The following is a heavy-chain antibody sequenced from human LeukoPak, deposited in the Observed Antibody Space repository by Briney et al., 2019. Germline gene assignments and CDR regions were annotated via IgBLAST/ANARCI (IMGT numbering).Heavy chain of an antibody. CDR2: ISGSGGST. CDR1: GFTFSSYA. D-gene: IGHD3-3*01. CDR3: AKSLRITIFGVVALFDY. J-gene: IGHJ4*02. Sequence: GGFLRLSCAASGFTFSSYAMSWVRQAPGKGLEWVSAISGSGGSTYYADSVKGRFTISRDNSKNTLYLQMNSLRAEDTAVYYCAKSLRITIFGVVALFDYWGQGTLATVSS. V-gene: IGHV3-23*01.